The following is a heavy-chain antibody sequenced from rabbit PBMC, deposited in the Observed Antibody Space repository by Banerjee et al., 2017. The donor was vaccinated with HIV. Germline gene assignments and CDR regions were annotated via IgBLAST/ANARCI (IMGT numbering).Heavy chain of an antibody. Sequence: QEQLVESGGGLVQPEGSLKLSCKASGFDFSSNAECWVRQAPGKGPEWIACIYTTDGSTYYANWVNGRFTISRSTSLNTVTLQMTSLTAADTATYFCARSAGDIFDTDYYFNLWGPGTLVTVS. CDR2: IYTTDGST. CDR1: GFDFSSNA. V-gene: IGHV1S47*01. CDR3: ARSAGDIFDTDYYFNL. D-gene: IGHD2-1*01. J-gene: IGHJ4*01.